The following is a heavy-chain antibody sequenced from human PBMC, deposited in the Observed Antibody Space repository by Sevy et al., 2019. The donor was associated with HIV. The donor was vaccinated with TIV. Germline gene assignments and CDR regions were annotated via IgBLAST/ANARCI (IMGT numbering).Heavy chain of an antibody. J-gene: IGHJ3*02. Sequence: GGSLRLSCAASGFTFSSYAMSWVRQAPGKGLEWVSAISGSGGSTYYADSVKGRFTISRDNSKNTLYLQMNSLRAEDTAVYYCANSRLYSSSWYEAFDIWGQGTTVTVSS. D-gene: IGHD6-13*01. CDR1: GFTFSSYA. V-gene: IGHV3-23*01. CDR3: ANSRLYSSSWYEAFDI. CDR2: ISGSGGST.